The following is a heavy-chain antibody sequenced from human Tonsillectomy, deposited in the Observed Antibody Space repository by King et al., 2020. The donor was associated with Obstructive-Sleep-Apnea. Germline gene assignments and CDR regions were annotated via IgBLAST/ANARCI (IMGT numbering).Heavy chain of an antibody. D-gene: IGHD5-12*01. CDR3: ARDYWEKVATSLHY. Sequence: VQLVESGGGVVQPGRSLRLSCAASGFSFSDYAMHWVRQAPGKVLEWVGVISYDGMNNYYADSVQGRFTISRDNSENMLYLQMYSLRTEDTAVYFCARDYWEKVATSLHYWGQGILVTVSS. V-gene: IGHV3-30*04. J-gene: IGHJ4*02. CDR2: ISYDGMNN. CDR1: GFSFSDYA.